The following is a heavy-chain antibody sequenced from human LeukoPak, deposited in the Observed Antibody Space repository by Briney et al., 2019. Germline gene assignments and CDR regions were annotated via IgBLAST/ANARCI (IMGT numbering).Heavy chain of an antibody. CDR1: GGSISSESYY. D-gene: IGHD6-13*01. CDR3: TRGLSSSWYWFNT. CDR2: INTSGNI. J-gene: IGHJ5*02. V-gene: IGHV4-61*02. Sequence: SETLSLTCTVSGGSISSESYYWSWIRQPAGKGLEWIGRINTSGNINYNPSLKSRVTLSVDTSNNQFSLKLTSLTAADTAVYYCTRGLSSSWYWFNTWGQGTLVTVSS.